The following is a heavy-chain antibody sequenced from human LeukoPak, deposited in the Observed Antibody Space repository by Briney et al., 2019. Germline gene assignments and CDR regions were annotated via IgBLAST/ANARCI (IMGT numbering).Heavy chain of an antibody. D-gene: IGHD3-9*01. CDR2: ISAYNGNT. J-gene: IGHJ4*02. CDR3: ARCVQYYDILTGHPDSDY. CDR1: GYTFTSYG. Sequence: GASVKVSCKASGYTFTSYGISWVRQAPGQGLEWMGWISAYNGNTNYAQKLQGRVTMTTDTSTSTAYMELRSLRSHDTAVYYCARCVQYYDILTGHPDSDYWGQGTLVTVSS. V-gene: IGHV1-18*01.